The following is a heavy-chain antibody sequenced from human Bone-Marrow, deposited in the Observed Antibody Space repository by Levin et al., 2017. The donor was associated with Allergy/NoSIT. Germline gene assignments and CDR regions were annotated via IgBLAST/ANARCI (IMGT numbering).Heavy chain of an antibody. J-gene: IGHJ4*02. CDR3: ARHDALNYYGSGSYFDY. CDR2: VYNST. V-gene: IGHV4-39*01. D-gene: IGHD3-10*01. CDR1: GGSISSTHYF. Sequence: SETLSLTCTVSGGSISSTHYFWGWIRQPPGKGLEWIGSVYNSTYDNPSLKSRVTISVDTSKNQFSLNMSSVTAADTAVYYCARHDALNYYGSGSYFDYWGQGSLVTVSS.